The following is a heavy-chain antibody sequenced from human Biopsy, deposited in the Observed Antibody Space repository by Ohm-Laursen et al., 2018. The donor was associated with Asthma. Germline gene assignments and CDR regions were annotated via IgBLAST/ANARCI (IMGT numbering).Heavy chain of an antibody. CDR2: IATDGSNK. J-gene: IGHJ4*02. V-gene: IGHV3-64D*08. CDR3: VKDHSAGYYYFDD. Sequence: SLRLSCAASGSTFSSYSMHWVRQALGRGPEYVSFIATDGSNKFYADSVKGRFTVSRDNSKHTLYLHMTGLRPEDTGVYYCVKDHSAGYYYFDDWGQGAQVTVSS. CDR1: GSTFSSYS. D-gene: IGHD2-21*01.